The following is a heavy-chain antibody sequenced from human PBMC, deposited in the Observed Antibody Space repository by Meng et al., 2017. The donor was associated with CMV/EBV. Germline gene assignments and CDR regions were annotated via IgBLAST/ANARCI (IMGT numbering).Heavy chain of an antibody. J-gene: IGHJ6*02. V-gene: IGHV3-30*02. CDR3: AKDLGVV. D-gene: IGHD2-8*01. Sequence: GESLKISCAASGFTFSSYGMHWVRQAPGKGLEWVAFIRYAGSNKYSADSVKGRFTISRDNSKNTLYLQMNSLRAEDTAVYYCAKDLGVVWGQGTTVTVSS. CDR2: IRYAGSNK. CDR1: GFTFSSYG.